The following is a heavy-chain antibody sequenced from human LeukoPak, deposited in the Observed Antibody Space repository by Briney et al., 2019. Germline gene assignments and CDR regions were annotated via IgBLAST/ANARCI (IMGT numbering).Heavy chain of an antibody. J-gene: IGHJ4*02. CDR2: IYPGVSDT. CDR1: GYSFTSYW. V-gene: IGHV5-51*01. Sequence: GESLQISCKGSGYSFTSYWIGWVRQMPGKGLEWMGIIYPGVSDTRYSPSFQGQVTISADKSISTAYLQWSSLKASDTAMYYCARHCSGGSCYSGLADYWGQGTLVTVSS. D-gene: IGHD2-15*01. CDR3: ARHCSGGSCYSGLADY.